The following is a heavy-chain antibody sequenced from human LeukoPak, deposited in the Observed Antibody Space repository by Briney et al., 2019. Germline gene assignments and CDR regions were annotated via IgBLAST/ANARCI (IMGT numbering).Heavy chain of an antibody. D-gene: IGHD6-19*01. J-gene: IGHJ4*02. CDR1: GFTFSSYW. CDR2: IKQDGSEK. Sequence: GGSLRLSCAASGFTFSSYWMSWVRQAPGKGLEWVANIKQDGSEKYYVDSVKGRFTISRDNAKNSLYLQMNSLRAEDTAVYYCARAKVARTKGMTWLGHYFDYWGQGTLVTVSS. CDR3: ARAKVARTKGMTWLGHYFDY. V-gene: IGHV3-7*01.